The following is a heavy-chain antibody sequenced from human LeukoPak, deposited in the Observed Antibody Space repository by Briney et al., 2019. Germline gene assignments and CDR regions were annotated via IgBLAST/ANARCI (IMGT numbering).Heavy chain of an antibody. D-gene: IGHD6-19*01. V-gene: IGHV3-23*01. CDR2: ISGSGGST. CDR1: GFTFSSYA. CDR3: ATTLGSGWKFDY. Sequence: PGGSLRLSCAASGFTFSSYAMSWVRQAPGKGLEWVSAISGSGGSTYYADSVKGRFTISRDNSKNTLYLQMNSLRAEDTAMYYCATTLGSGWKFDYWGQGTLVTVSS. J-gene: IGHJ4*02.